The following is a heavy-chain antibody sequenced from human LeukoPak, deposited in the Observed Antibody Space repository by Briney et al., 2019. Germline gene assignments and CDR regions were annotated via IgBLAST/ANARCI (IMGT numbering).Heavy chain of an antibody. V-gene: IGHV4-59*01. CDR2: IYYSGGT. Sequence: SETLSLTCTVSGGSISSYYWSWIWQPPGKGLEWIGYIYYSGGTNYNPSLKSRVTISVDTSKNQFSLKLSSVTAADTAVYYCARGQTMVRGVIITPSYYYMDVWGKGTTVTVSS. CDR3: ARGQTMVRGVIITPSYYYMDV. D-gene: IGHD3-10*01. J-gene: IGHJ6*03. CDR1: GGSISSYY.